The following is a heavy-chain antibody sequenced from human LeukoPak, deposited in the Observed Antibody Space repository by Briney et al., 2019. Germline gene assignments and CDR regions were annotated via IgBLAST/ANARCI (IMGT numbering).Heavy chain of an antibody. CDR1: GGSINSYF. V-gene: IGHV4-59*12. CDR3: ARDVELRYFDY. CDR2: INYSGST. Sequence: SETLSLTCTVSGGSINSYFWSWIRQPPGKGLEWIGCINYSGSTNYNPSLKSRVTISIDTSKNQFSLKLSSVTAADTAVYYCARDVELRYFDYWGQGTLVTVSS. D-gene: IGHD1-7*01. J-gene: IGHJ4*02.